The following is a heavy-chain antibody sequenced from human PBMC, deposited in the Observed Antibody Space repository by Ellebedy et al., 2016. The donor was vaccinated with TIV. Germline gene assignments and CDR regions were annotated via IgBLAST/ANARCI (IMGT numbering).Heavy chain of an antibody. CDR3: TTDLHGASLVVPAASDY. CDR2: IKSKTDGGTT. Sequence: GESLKISCAASGFTFSSYSMNWVRQAPGKGLEWVGRIKSKTDGGTTDYAAPVKGRFTISRDDSKNTLYLQMNSLKTEDTAVYYCTTDLHGASLVVPAASDYWGQGTLVTVSS. J-gene: IGHJ4*02. CDR1: GFTFSSYS. D-gene: IGHD2-2*01. V-gene: IGHV3-15*01.